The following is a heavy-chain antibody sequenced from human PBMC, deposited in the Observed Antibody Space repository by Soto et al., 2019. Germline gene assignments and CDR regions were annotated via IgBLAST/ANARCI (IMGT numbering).Heavy chain of an antibody. Sequence: ASVKVSCKASGGTFSSYTISWVRQAPGQGLEWMGRIIPILGIANYAQKFQGRVTITADKSTSTAYMELSSLRSEDTAVYYCAREPTSDYDYQYYLYYDYWGQGTLVTVSS. CDR2: IIPILGIA. J-gene: IGHJ4*02. CDR1: GGTFSSYT. V-gene: IGHV1-69*04. D-gene: IGHD5-12*01. CDR3: AREPTSDYDYQYYLYYDY.